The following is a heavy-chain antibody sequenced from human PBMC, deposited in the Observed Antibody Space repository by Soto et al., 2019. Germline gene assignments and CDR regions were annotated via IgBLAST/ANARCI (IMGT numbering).Heavy chain of an antibody. CDR3: AREGVDFWSGFYNWFDP. D-gene: IGHD3-3*01. CDR2: INAGNGNT. J-gene: IGHJ5*02. CDR1: GYTFTSYA. V-gene: IGHV1-3*01. Sequence: ASVKVSCKAPGYTFTSYAMHWVRQAPGQRLEWMGWINAGNGNTKYSQKFQGRVTITRDTSASTAYMELSSLRSEDTAVYYCAREGVDFWSGFYNWFDPWGQGTLVTVSS.